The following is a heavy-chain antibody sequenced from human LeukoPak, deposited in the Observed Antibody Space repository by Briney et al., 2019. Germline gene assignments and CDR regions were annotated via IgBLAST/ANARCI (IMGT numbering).Heavy chain of an antibody. D-gene: IGHD3-10*01. J-gene: IGHJ4*02. Sequence: GGSLRLSCAASGLTFSTFPMHWVRQPPGKGLEFVSAISNNGANTYYADSVKGRFTISRDNSKNTLYLQMGSLGTEDTAMYYCARVYYYNSDNYXFDYWXQGTLVTVSS. CDR2: ISNNGANT. V-gene: IGHV3-64*02. CDR1: GLTFSTFP. CDR3: ARVYYYNSDNYXFDY.